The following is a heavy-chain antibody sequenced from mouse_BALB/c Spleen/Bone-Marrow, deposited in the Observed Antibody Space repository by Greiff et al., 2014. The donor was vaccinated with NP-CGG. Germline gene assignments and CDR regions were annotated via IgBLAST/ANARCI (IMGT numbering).Heavy chain of an antibody. CDR2: INSNGGST. J-gene: IGHJ4*01. V-gene: IGHV5-6-3*01. CDR3: ARVSYYAMDY. CDR1: GFTFSSYG. Sequence: VQLKESGGGLVQPGGSLKLSCAASGFTFSSYGMSWVRQTPDKRLELVATINSNGGSTYYPDSVKGRFTISRDNAKKNLYLQRSSLKSEDTAMYYCARVSYYAMDYWGQGTSVTVSS.